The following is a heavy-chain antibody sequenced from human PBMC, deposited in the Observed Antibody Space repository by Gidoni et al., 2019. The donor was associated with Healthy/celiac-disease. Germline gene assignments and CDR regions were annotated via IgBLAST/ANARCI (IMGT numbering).Heavy chain of an antibody. D-gene: IGHD6-19*01. CDR3: ARDGGSGGAYYYYGMDV. CDR2: IWYDGSNK. J-gene: IGHJ6*02. Sequence: QVQLVESGGGVVQPGRSLRLSCAASGFTFSSYGLHWVRQAPGKGLEWVAVIWYDGSNKYYADSVKGRFTISRDNSKNTLYLQMNSRRAEDTAVYHCARDGGSGGAYYYYGMDVWGQGTTVTVSS. CDR1: GFTFSSYG. V-gene: IGHV3-33*01.